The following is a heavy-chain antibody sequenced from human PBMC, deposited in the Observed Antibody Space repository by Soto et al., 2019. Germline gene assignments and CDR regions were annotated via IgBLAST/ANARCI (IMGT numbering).Heavy chain of an antibody. CDR2: INHSGST. J-gene: IGHJ4*02. CDR1: GGSFSGYY. Sequence: SETLSLTCAVYGGSFSGYYWSWIRQPPGKGLEWIGEINHSGSTNYNPSLKSRVTISVDTSKNQFSLKLSSVTAADTAVYYCAAYLNNYGDLLDYWGQGTLVTVSS. CDR3: AAYLNNYGDLLDY. D-gene: IGHD4-17*01. V-gene: IGHV4-34*01.